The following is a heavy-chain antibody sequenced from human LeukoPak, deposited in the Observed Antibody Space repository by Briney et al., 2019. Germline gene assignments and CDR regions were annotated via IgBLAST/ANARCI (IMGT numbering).Heavy chain of an antibody. Sequence: GASVKVSCKASGGTFSSYAISWVRQAPGQGLEWMGGIIPIFGTANYAQKFQGRVTITADESTSTAYMELSSLRSEDTAVYYCARVVDDYGGNFDPPFDYWGQGTLVPVSS. V-gene: IGHV1-69*13. CDR1: GGTFSSYA. J-gene: IGHJ4*02. D-gene: IGHD4-23*01. CDR3: ARVVDDYGGNFDPPFDY. CDR2: IIPIFGTA.